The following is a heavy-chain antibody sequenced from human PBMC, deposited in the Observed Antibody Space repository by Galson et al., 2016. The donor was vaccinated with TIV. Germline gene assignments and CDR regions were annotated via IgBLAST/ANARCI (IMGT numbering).Heavy chain of an antibody. CDR2: ISAGGNT. J-gene: IGHJ6*02. V-gene: IGHV3-66*02. Sequence: SLRLSCAAPGLSVSINYMAWVRQAPGKGLEWVSLISAGGNTYYPDSVKGRFTISRDNSKNTLYLQMNSLRVEDTAVYYCARDRVVDATYYYYYYGMDVWGQGTAVIVSS. CDR3: ARDRVVDATYYYYYYGMDV. D-gene: IGHD2-15*01. CDR1: GLSVSINY.